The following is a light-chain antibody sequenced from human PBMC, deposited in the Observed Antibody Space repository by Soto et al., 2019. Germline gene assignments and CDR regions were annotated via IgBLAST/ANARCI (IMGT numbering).Light chain of an antibody. CDR2: DAS. CDR3: QQYNSYSWT. CDR1: QSISSW. J-gene: IGKJ1*01. V-gene: IGKV1-5*01. Sequence: DIQMTQSPSTLSASVGDRVTITCRASQSISSWLAWYHQKPGKAPKLLIYDASSLESGAPSRFSGSGSGTEFTLTISSLQPDDFATYYCQQYNSYSWTFGQGPKVDIK.